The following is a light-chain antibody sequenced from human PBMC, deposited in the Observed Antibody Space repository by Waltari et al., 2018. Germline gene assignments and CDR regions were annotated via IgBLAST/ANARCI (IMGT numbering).Light chain of an antibody. Sequence: EIVLTQSPGTLSLSPGERATLSCRASQSVAGRNLAWYQQKAGQAPRLLIYGASSRATGIPDRFSGSGSGTEFTLTISRLEPEDVAVYYYQQYNNSPLTFGGGTKVEIK. J-gene: IGKJ4*01. V-gene: IGKV3-20*01. CDR1: QSVAGRN. CDR3: QQYNNSPLT. CDR2: GAS.